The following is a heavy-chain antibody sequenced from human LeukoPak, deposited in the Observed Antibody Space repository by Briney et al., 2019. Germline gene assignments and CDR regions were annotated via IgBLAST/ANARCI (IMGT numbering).Heavy chain of an antibody. D-gene: IGHD6-13*01. Sequence: SETLSLTCTVSGGSISSYYWSWIRQPPGKGLEWIGYIYYSGSTNYNPSLKSRVTISVDTSKNQFSLKLSSVTAADTAVYYCERYSKNWFDPWGQGTLVTVSS. J-gene: IGHJ5*02. CDR3: ERYSKNWFDP. V-gene: IGHV4-59*01. CDR1: GGSISSYY. CDR2: IYYSGST.